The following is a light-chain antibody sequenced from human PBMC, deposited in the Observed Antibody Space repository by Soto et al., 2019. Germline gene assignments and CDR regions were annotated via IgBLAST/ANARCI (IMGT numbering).Light chain of an antibody. CDR3: QEYYKWPQYT. CDR1: QPINTK. J-gene: IGKJ2*01. CDR2: DAS. Sequence: VVVTQSPATLSVSPGERVILSCRTSQPINTKLAWYQQRRGQVPRLLFYDASTRANGVPARFSGSGFGTDFSLTINSLLSEDSAIYYCQEYYKWPQYTFGQGTRVESK. V-gene: IGKV3-15*01.